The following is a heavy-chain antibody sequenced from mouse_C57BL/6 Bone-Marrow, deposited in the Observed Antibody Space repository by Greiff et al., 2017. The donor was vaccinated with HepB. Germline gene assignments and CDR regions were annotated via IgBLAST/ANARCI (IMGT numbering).Heavy chain of an antibody. CDR1: GFTFSDYG. Sequence: EVQLVESGGGLVKPGGSLKLSCAASGFTFSDYGMHWVRQAPEKGLEWVAYISSGSSTIYYADTVKGRFTISRDNAKNTLFLQMTSLRSEDTAMYYCGDYGKSDAMDYWGQGTSVTVSS. J-gene: IGHJ4*01. V-gene: IGHV5-17*01. CDR2: ISSGSSTI. D-gene: IGHD2-1*01. CDR3: GDYGKSDAMDY.